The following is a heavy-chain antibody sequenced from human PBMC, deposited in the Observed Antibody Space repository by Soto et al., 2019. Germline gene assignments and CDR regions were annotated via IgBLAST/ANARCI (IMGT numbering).Heavy chain of an antibody. CDR3: AILLELGYSGYDYVDY. J-gene: IGHJ4*02. CDR1: GGSISSYY. V-gene: IGHV4-59*12. CDR2: IYYSGST. Sequence: QVQLQESGPGLVKPSETLSLTCTVSGGSISSYYWSWIRQPPGKGLEWIGYIYYSGSTNYNPSLKSRVTISVDTSKNQFSLKLSSVTAADTAVYYCAILLELGYSGYDYVDYWGQGTLVTVSS. D-gene: IGHD5-12*01.